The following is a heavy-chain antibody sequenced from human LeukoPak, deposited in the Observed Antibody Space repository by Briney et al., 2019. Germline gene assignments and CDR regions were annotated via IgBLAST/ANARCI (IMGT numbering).Heavy chain of an antibody. CDR2: INPNTGGT. Sequence: ASVTVSCEASGYSFTAYYMHWVRQAPGQGLEWMGWINPNTGGTNYAQKFQGGVTMTRDTFISTAYMEVSSLTSDDTAVYYCARSLSGWSDYWGQGTLVTVSS. V-gene: IGHV1-2*02. CDR3: ARSLSGWSDY. J-gene: IGHJ4*02. D-gene: IGHD6-19*01. CDR1: GYSFTAYY.